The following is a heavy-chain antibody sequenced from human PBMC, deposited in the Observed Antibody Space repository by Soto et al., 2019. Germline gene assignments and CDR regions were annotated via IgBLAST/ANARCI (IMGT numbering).Heavy chain of an antibody. D-gene: IGHD4-17*01. Sequence: PSETLSLTCTVSGGSISSGGYYWSWIRQHPGKGLEWIGYIYYSGSTYYNPSLKSRVTISVDTSKNQFPLKLSSVTAADTAVYYCARFVYGGNRGGNYYYYGMDVWGQGTTVTVSS. V-gene: IGHV4-31*03. CDR2: IYYSGST. CDR1: GGSISSGGYY. J-gene: IGHJ6*02. CDR3: ARFVYGGNRGGNYYYYGMDV.